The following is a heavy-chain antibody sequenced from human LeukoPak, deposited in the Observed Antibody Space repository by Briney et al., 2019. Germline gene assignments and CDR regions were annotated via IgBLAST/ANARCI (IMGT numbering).Heavy chain of an antibody. D-gene: IGHD4-17*01. CDR3: ARASTVTNSDFDY. J-gene: IGHJ4*02. V-gene: IGHV1-18*01. CDR2: ISTSNGDT. Sequence: ASVKVSCKASGYTFTNYGLSWVRQAPGQGLEWMGWISTSNGDTKYAQNLPGRVTMTTDTSTSTAYMELRSLRSDDTAVYYCARASTVTNSDFDYWGQGTLVTVSS. CDR1: GYTFTNYG.